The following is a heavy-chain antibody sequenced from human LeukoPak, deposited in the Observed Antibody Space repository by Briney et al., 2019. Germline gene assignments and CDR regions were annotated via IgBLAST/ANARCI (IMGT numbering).Heavy chain of an antibody. CDR1: GYTFTGYY. J-gene: IGHJ3*02. V-gene: IGHV1-2*06. D-gene: IGHD6-13*01. Sequence: ASVKVSCKASGYTFTGYYMHWVRQAPGQGLEWMGRINPNSGGTNYAQKFQGRVTMTRDTSTSTAYMELSRLRSDDTAVYYCAREAKYSSSWSHAFDIWGQGTMVTVSS. CDR3: AREAKYSSSWSHAFDI. CDR2: INPNSGGT.